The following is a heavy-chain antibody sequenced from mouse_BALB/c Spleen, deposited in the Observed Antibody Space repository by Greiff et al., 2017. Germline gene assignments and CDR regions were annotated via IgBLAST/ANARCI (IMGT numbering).Heavy chain of an antibody. CDR2: IYPGDGDT. CDR1: GYAFSSYW. Sequence: QVQLKESGAELVRPGSSVKISCKASGYAFSSYWMNWVKQRPGQGLEWIGQIYPGDGDTNYNGKFKGKATLTADKSSSTAYMQLSSLTSEDSAVYFCARGNGNYPHWYFDVWGAGTTVTVSS. V-gene: IGHV1-80*01. D-gene: IGHD2-1*01. J-gene: IGHJ1*01. CDR3: ARGNGNYPHWYFDV.